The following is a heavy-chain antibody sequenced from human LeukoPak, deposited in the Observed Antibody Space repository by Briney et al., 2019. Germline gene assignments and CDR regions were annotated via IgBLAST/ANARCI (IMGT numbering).Heavy chain of an antibody. D-gene: IGHD3-10*01. V-gene: IGHV1-2*02. CDR3: ARSGSGDTFDI. CDR1: GYTFTGYY. J-gene: IGHJ3*02. Sequence: ASLRVSCKASGYTFTGYYMHWVRQAPGQALEWMGWINPNSGGTNYAQKFQGRVTMTRDTSISTANMELTRLRSDDPPVPASARSGSGDTFDIWGQGTMVTVSS. CDR2: INPNSGGT.